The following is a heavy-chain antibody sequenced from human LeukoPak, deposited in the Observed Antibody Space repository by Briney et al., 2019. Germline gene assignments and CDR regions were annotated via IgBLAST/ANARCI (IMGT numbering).Heavy chain of an antibody. Sequence: SETLSLTCTVSGGSISSYYWNWIRQPPGKGLEWIGYIYNTGNTNNNPSLKGRVTISVDTPKNDFPLKLSSVTAADTAVYYCARETPYGSGSYPFDYWGQGILVTVSS. D-gene: IGHD3-10*01. CDR1: GGSISSYY. CDR2: IYNTGNT. V-gene: IGHV4-59*01. CDR3: ARETPYGSGSYPFDY. J-gene: IGHJ4*02.